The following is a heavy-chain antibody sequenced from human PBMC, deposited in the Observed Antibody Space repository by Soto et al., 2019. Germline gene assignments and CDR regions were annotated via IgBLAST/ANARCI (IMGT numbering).Heavy chain of an antibody. Sequence: SPTLSLTCAISGDSVSSNSAAWNWIRQSPSRGLEWLGRTYYRSKWYNDYAVSVKSRITINPDTSKNQFSLQLNSVTPEDTAVYYCARARLFSGYSYGYSSNWFDPWGQGTLVTVSS. J-gene: IGHJ5*02. D-gene: IGHD5-18*01. CDR2: TYYRSKWYN. V-gene: IGHV6-1*01. CDR1: GDSVSSNSAA. CDR3: ARARLFSGYSYGYSSNWFDP.